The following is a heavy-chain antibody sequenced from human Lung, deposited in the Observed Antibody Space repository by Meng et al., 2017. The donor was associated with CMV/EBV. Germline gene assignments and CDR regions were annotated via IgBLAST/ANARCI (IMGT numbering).Heavy chain of an antibody. J-gene: IGHJ4*02. V-gene: IGHV1-2*02. Sequence: SVKVSXKASGYTFTGYYMHWVRQAPGQGLEWMGWINPNSGGTNYAQKFQGRVTMTRDASISTAYMELSRLRSDDTAVYYCARVGERAMVYYFDYWGQGTLVTVSS. CDR1: GYTFTGYY. CDR2: INPNSGGT. CDR3: ARVGERAMVYYFDY. D-gene: IGHD5-18*01.